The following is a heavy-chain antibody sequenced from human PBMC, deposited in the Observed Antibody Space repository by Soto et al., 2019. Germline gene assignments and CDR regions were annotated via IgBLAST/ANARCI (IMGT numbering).Heavy chain of an antibody. Sequence: GGCLGLSFAASGFTFSSYAMSWFRQAPGKGLEWVSAISGSGGSTYYADSVKGRFTISRDNSKNTLYLQMNSLRAEDTAVYYCAKSPHPWFDPWGQGTLVTVSS. J-gene: IGHJ5*02. CDR1: GFTFSSYA. CDR3: AKSPHPWFDP. CDR2: ISGSGGST. V-gene: IGHV3-23*01.